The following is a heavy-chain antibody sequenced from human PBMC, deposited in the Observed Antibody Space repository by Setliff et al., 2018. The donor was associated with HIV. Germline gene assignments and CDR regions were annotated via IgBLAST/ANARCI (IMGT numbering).Heavy chain of an antibody. Sequence: SETLSLTCTVSDGSMSSYFWSWIRQPAGKGLEWIGRIYTSGITNYNPSLKSRVTLSVDTSKSQFSLSLSSVTAADTAVYYCARESTGSFRGLDFWGQGTLVTISS. V-gene: IGHV4-4*07. CDR3: ARESTGSFRGLDF. CDR1: DGSMSSYF. J-gene: IGHJ4*02. CDR2: IYTSGIT. D-gene: IGHD1-26*01.